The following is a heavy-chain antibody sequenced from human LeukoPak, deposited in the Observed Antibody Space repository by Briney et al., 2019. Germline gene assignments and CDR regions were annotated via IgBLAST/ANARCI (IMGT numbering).Heavy chain of an antibody. V-gene: IGHV4-34*01. CDR2: INHSGST. CDR3: ARGFAAEYPYSNSSLGY. Sequence: PSETLSLTCAVYGGSFSGYYWSWIRQPPGKGLEWIGEINHSGSTNYNPSLKSRVTISVDTSKNQFSLKLSSVTAADTAVYYCARGFAAEYPYSNSSLGYWGQGTLVTVSS. D-gene: IGHD6-6*01. CDR1: GGSFSGYY. J-gene: IGHJ4*02.